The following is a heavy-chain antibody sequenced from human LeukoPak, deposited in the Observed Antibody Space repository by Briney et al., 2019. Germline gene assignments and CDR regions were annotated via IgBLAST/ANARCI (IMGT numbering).Heavy chain of an antibody. V-gene: IGHV3-30*04. J-gene: IGHJ4*02. CDR2: ISYDGSNK. CDR1: GFTFSSYA. D-gene: IGHD5-18*01. CDR3: ARGWDTAMYFDY. Sequence: PGGSLRLSCAASGFTFSSYAIHWVRQAPGKGLEWVAVISYDGSNKYYADSVEGRFTISRDNSKKTLYLQMNSLRAEDTAVYYCARGWDTAMYFDYWGQGTLVTVSS.